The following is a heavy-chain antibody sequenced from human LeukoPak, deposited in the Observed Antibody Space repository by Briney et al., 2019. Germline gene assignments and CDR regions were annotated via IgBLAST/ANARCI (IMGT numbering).Heavy chain of an antibody. J-gene: IGHJ3*02. D-gene: IGHD3-22*01. V-gene: IGHV1-8*03. Sequence: GASVKVSCKASGYTFTSYDINWVRQATGQGLEWMGWMNPNSGNTGYAQKFQGRVTITRNTSISTAYMELSSLRSEDTAVYYCARGGYYDSSGYYDAFDIWGQGTMVTVSS. CDR2: MNPNSGNT. CDR1: GYTFTSYD. CDR3: ARGGYYDSSGYYDAFDI.